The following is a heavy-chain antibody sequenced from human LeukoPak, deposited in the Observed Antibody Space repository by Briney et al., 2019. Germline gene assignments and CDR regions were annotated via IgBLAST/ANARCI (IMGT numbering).Heavy chain of an antibody. CDR2: INPNSGGT. CDR1: GYTFTGYY. D-gene: IGHD5-24*01. CDR3: ARDSEDGYITVLDY. Sequence: GASAKVSCKASGYTFTGYYMHWVRQAPGQGLEWMGWINPNSGGTNYAQKFQGRVTMTRDTSISTAYMELSRLRSDDTAVYYCARDSEDGYITVLDYWGQGTLVSVSS. J-gene: IGHJ4*02. V-gene: IGHV1-2*02.